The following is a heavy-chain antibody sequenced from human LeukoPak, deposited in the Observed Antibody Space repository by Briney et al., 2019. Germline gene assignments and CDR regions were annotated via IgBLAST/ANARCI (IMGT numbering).Heavy chain of an antibody. Sequence: PSETLSLTCTVSGGSISSGSYYWSWIRQPAGKGLEWIGRIYTSGSTNYSPSLKSRVTISVDTSKNQFSLKLSSVTAADTAVYYCARVPFMGYYYYMDVWGKGTTVTVSS. CDR3: ARVPFMGYYYYMDV. V-gene: IGHV4-61*02. D-gene: IGHD1-26*01. CDR1: GGSISSGSYY. J-gene: IGHJ6*03. CDR2: IYTSGST.